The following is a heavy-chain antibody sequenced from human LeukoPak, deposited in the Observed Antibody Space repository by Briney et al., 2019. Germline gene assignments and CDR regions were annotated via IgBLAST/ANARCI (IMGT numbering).Heavy chain of an antibody. J-gene: IGHJ4*02. V-gene: IGHV3-21*01. CDR3: ASRPHFDY. CDR1: GFTFSSYS. CDR2: ISSSSTYI. Sequence: GGSLRLSCAASGFTFSSYSMNWVRQAPGKGLEWVSSISSSSTYIHYADSVKGRFTISRDNAKNSLYVQMNSLRAEDTAVYYCASRPHFDYWGQGTLVTVSS.